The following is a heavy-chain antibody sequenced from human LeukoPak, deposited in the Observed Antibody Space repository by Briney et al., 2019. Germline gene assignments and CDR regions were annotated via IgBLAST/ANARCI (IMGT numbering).Heavy chain of an antibody. CDR1: GFTFSSYA. Sequence: GGSLRLSCAASGFTFSSYAMSWVRQAPGKGLEWVSGISGSGDSTYYGDSVKGRFAISRDHSKNTLYLQMNSLRAEDTAVYYCAKVRASSGRYGGFDYWGQGTLVTVSS. CDR2: ISGSGDST. D-gene: IGHD6-19*01. J-gene: IGHJ4*02. V-gene: IGHV3-23*01. CDR3: AKVRASSGRYGGFDY.